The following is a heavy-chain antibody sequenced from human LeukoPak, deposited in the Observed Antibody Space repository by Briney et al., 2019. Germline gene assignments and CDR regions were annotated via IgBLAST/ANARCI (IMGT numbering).Heavy chain of an antibody. CDR3: ARDISGWYYFDY. J-gene: IGHJ4*02. V-gene: IGHV3-21*01. Sequence: PGGSLRLSCAASGFTFSSYSMNWVRQAPGKGLEWDSSISSSSSYIYYADSVKGRFTISRDNATNSLYLQMNSLRAEDTAVYYCARDISGWYYFDYWGQGTLVTVSS. CDR2: ISSSSSYI. CDR1: GFTFSSYS. D-gene: IGHD6-19*01.